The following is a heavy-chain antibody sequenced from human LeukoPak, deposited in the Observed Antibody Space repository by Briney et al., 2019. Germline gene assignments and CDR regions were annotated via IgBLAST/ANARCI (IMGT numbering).Heavy chain of an antibody. J-gene: IGHJ6*03. CDR1: GGSFSGYY. CDR3: ARGRRAVAGKGWGYYYYYMDV. V-gene: IGHV4-34*01. CDR2: INHSGST. Sequence: SETLSLTCAVYGGSFSGYYWSWIRQPPGKGLEWIGEINHSGSTNYNPSLKSRVTISVDTSRNQFSLKLSSVTAADTAVYYCARGRRAVAGKGWGYYYYYMDVWGKGTTVTVSS. D-gene: IGHD6-19*01.